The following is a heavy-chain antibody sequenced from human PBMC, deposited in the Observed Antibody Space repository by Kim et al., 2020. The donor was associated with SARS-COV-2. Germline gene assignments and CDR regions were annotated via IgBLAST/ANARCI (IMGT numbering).Heavy chain of an antibody. D-gene: IGHD3-3*01. Sequence: GGSLRLSCAASGFTFSSYDMHWVRQATGKGLEWVSAIGTAGDTYYPGSVKGRFTISRENAKNSLYLQMNSLRAGDTAVYYCARGTIFGDYYYYYGMDVWGQGNTGTVSS. V-gene: IGHV3-13*01. CDR3: ARGTIFGDYYYYYGMDV. J-gene: IGHJ6*02. CDR2: IGTAGDT. CDR1: GFTFSSYD.